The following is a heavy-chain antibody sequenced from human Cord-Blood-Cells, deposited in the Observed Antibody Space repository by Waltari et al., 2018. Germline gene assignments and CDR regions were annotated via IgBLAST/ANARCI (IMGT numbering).Heavy chain of an antibody. CDR2: INHSGST. V-gene: IGHV4-34*01. J-gene: IGHJ4*02. D-gene: IGHD3-3*01. Sequence: QVQLQQWGAGLLKPSETLSLTCAVYGGSFSGYYWSWIGQPPGKGLEWIGEINHSGSTNYNPSLKSRVTISVDTSKNQFSLKLSSVTAADTAVYYCASASGFFLEWLLFDYWGQGTLVTVSS. CDR3: ASASGFFLEWLLFDY. CDR1: GGSFSGYY.